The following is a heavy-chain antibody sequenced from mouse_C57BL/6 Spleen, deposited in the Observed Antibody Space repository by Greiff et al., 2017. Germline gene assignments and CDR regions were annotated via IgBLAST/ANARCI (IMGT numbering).Heavy chain of an antibody. CDR2: IHPNSGST. J-gene: IGHJ3*01. CDR1: GYTFTSYW. D-gene: IGHD2-1*01. Sequence: QVQLQQSGAELVKPGASVKLSCKASGYTFTSYWMHWVKQRPGQGLEWIGMIHPNSGSTNYNEKFKSKATLTVDKSSSTAYMQLSSLTSEDSAVYYCARGDGNYEMAYWGQGTLVTVSA. V-gene: IGHV1-64*01. CDR3: ARGDGNYEMAY.